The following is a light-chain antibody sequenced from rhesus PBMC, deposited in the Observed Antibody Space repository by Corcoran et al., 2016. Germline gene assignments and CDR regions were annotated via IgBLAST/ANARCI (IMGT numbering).Light chain of an antibody. CDR2: AAS. J-gene: IGKJ4*01. CDR1: QGISSY. CDR3: QQHNSYPLT. V-gene: IGKV1-25*01. Sequence: DIQMTQSPSSLSASVGDRVTITCRASQGISSYLAWYQQKPGKAPKLLIYAASTLQSGVPSRFSGSGYGTDFNLTISSLQPEEFATYYCQQHNSYPLTCGGGTKVELK.